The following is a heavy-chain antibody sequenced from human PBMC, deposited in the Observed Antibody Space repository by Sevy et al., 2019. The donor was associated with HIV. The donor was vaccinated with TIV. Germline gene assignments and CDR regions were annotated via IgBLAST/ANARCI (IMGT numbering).Heavy chain of an antibody. J-gene: IGHJ4*02. D-gene: IGHD6-13*01. CDR2: INVNNGNR. CDR3: ARVVMSSSSPCFDY. CDR1: GYTFTTYA. V-gene: IGHV1-18*01. Sequence: ASVKVSCKASGYTFTTYAITWVRQAPGEGLEWMGWINVNNGNRNYAQKVQDRVTMTTDTSTNTAYMELRSFRSDDTAMYYCARVVMSSSSPCFDYLGQGTLVTVSS.